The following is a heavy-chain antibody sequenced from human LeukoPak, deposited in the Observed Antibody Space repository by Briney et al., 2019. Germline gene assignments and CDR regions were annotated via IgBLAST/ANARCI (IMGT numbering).Heavy chain of an antibody. D-gene: IGHD3-10*01. CDR3: AAAGDY. CDR2: ISSTSTT. Sequence: PGRSLRLSCAASGFTFSSYAMHWVRQAPGKGLEWVSHISSTSTTYYADSVKGRFTTSRDNAKNLLYLQMNSLRDEDTAVYYCAAAGDYWGQGTLVTVSS. CDR1: GFTFSSYA. V-gene: IGHV3-48*02. J-gene: IGHJ4*02.